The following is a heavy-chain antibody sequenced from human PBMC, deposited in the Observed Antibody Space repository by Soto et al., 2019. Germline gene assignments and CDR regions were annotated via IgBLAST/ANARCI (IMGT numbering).Heavy chain of an antibody. Sequence: ESGGGLVKPGGSLRLSCEASGFTFSTSAMHWVRQAPGKGLEWVASINSGSSHVKYADSVKGRFTISRDNANNSLSLHLSSLRVEATAIYYCARGGGSLNSWGQGTLVTVSS. CDR1: GFTFSTSA. J-gene: IGHJ4*02. CDR3: ARGGGSLNS. CDR2: INSGSSHV. V-gene: IGHV3-21*01. D-gene: IGHD2-15*01.